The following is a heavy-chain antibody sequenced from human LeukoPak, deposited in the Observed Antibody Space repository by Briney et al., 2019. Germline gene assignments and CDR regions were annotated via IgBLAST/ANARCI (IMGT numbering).Heavy chain of an antibody. J-gene: IGHJ4*02. D-gene: IGHD5-24*01. CDR1: GFTFSSYW. CDR3: ARVDPTGDGYNCFDS. V-gene: IGHV3-74*01. CDR2: INTDGSST. Sequence: PGGSLRLSCASSGFTFSSYWMHWVRQAPGKGLLWVSRINTDGSSTLYAGSVKGRFTISRDNAKSTLYLQMDSLRPEDTAVYYCARVDPTGDGYNCFDSWGQGTLVTVSS.